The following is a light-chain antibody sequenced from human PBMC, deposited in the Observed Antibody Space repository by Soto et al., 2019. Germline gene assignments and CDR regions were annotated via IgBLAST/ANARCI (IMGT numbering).Light chain of an antibody. CDR2: GAS. J-gene: IGKJ5*01. CDR1: QSVDRDY. V-gene: IGKV3-20*01. CDR3: QHYGGSPPVT. Sequence: EIVLTQSPGTLSLSPGERATLSCRASQSVDRDYLAWYQQKPGQAPRLLIFGASSRATGIPDRFSGSGSGTVFTLTISRLEPEDFAVYYCQHYGGSPPVTFGQGTRLEIK.